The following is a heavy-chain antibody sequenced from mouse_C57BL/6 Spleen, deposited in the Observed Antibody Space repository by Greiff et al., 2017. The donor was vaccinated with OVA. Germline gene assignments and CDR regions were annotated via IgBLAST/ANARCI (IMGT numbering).Heavy chain of an antibody. CDR2: ISSGGSYT. V-gene: IGHV5-6*01. CDR1: GFTFSSYG. CDR3: ARPYGSSYDWYFDV. D-gene: IGHD1-1*01. J-gene: IGHJ1*03. Sequence: VQLKESGGDLVKPGGSLKLSCAASGFTFSSYGMSWVRQTPDKRLEWVATISSGGSYTYYPDSVKGRFTISRDNAKNTLYLQMSSLKSEDTAMYYCARPYGSSYDWYFDVWGTGTTVTVSS.